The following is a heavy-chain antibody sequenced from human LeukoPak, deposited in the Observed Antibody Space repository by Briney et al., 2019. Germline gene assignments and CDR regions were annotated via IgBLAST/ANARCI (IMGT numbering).Heavy chain of an antibody. D-gene: IGHD2-2*01. CDR1: GGSISSHY. CDR3: ARTPRCSSTSCYSPYWYFDL. Sequence: SETLSLTCTVAGGSISSHYWSWIRQPAGKGLEWIGRIYISGSTNYNPSLKSRVTMSVDTSKNQFSLKLSSVTAADTAVYYCARTPRCSSTSCYSPYWYFDLWGRGTLVTVSS. J-gene: IGHJ2*01. V-gene: IGHV4-4*07. CDR2: IYISGST.